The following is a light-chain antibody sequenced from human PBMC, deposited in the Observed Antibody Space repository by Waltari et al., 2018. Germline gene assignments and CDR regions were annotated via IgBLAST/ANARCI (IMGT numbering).Light chain of an antibody. CDR1: ISNIGSNS. CDR3: AAWDDTLSGVV. J-gene: IGLJ2*01. V-gene: IGLV1-44*01. CDR2: RSN. Sequence: QSVVTQPPSASGTPGQTVTISCFGSISNIGSNSANWYQHLPGTAPRLLIYRSNERPSRVPDRFSGSKSGTSASLAISGLQSEDDADYYCAAWDDTLSGVVFGGGTKLTVL.